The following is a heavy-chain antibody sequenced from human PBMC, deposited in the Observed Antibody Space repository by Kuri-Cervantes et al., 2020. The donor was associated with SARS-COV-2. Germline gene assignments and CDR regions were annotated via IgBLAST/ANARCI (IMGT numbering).Heavy chain of an antibody. J-gene: IGHJ5*02. Sequence: GGSLRLSCAASGFTFSSYGMHWVRQAPGKGLEWVAFIRYDGSNKYYADSVKGLFTISRDNSKNTLYLQMNSLRAEDTAVYYCAKSLGEFYYGSGAGEWFDPWGQGTLVTVSS. CDR2: IRYDGSNK. D-gene: IGHD3-10*01. CDR3: AKSLGEFYYGSGAGEWFDP. V-gene: IGHV3-30*02. CDR1: GFTFSSYG.